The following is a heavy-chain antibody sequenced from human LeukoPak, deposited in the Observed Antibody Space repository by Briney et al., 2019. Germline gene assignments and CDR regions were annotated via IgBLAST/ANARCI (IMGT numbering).Heavy chain of an antibody. V-gene: IGHV3-23*01. CDR3: AKQVTAPGPIDY. CDR2: IGDSGGDT. D-gene: IGHD2-21*02. Sequence: PGGSLRLSCAASGFTFSSYAMSWVRQAPGKGLEWVSAIGDSGGDTYYADSVKGRFTISRDNSKNTLYLQMKSLRAEDTALYYCAKQVTAPGPIDYWGQGTLVTVSS. CDR1: GFTFSSYA. J-gene: IGHJ4*02.